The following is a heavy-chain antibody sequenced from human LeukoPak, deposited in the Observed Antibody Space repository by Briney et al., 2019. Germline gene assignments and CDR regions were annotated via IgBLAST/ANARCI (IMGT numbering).Heavy chain of an antibody. V-gene: IGHV3-48*03. CDR1: GFTFSSYE. Sequence: GGSLRLSCAASGFTFSSYEMNWVRQAPGKGLEWVSYISSSGSTIYYADSVKGRFTISRDNAKNSLYLQMNSLRAEDTAVYYCARTRDGQWPLFDYWGQGTLVTVSS. J-gene: IGHJ4*02. D-gene: IGHD5-24*01. CDR3: ARTRDGQWPLFDY. CDR2: ISSSGSTI.